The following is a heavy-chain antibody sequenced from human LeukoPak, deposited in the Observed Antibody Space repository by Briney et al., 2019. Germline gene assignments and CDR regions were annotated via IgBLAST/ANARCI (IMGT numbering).Heavy chain of an antibody. D-gene: IGHD6-13*01. V-gene: IGHV3-30*18. CDR3: AKSYSSSSYYYYYGMDV. CDR1: GFTFSSYG. Sequence: GRSLRLSCAASGFTFSSYGMHWVRQAPGKGLEWVAVISYDGSNKYYADSVKGRFTISRDNSKNTLYLQMNSLRAEDTAVYYCAKSYSSSSYYYYYGMDVWGQGTTVTVSS. CDR2: ISYDGSNK. J-gene: IGHJ6*02.